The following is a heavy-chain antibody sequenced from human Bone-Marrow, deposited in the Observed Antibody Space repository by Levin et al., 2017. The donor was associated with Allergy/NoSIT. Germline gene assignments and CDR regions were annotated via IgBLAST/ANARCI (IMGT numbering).Heavy chain of an antibody. J-gene: IGHJ6*04. CDR3: ARTIYDVLTSQMDV. CDR1: GLMVSDHY. D-gene: IGHD3-9*01. Sequence: GESLKISCAASGLMVSDHYMTWVRQAPGKGLEWVALIYRGGATYYADVVKGRFTISRDNSKNTMGLQMKDLRPEDTAVYYCARTIYDVLTSQMDVWGKGTTVTVSS. CDR2: IYRGGAT. V-gene: IGHV3-66*02.